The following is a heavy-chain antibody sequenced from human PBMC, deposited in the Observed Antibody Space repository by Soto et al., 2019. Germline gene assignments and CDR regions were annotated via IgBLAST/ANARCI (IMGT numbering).Heavy chain of an antibody. V-gene: IGHV3-30-3*02. CDR3: AKRGGRIGDWYFDY. J-gene: IGHJ4*02. CDR2: ISYDGSNK. D-gene: IGHD2-21*01. CDR1: GFTFSSYA. Sequence: QVQLVESGGGVVQPGRSLRLSCAASGFTFSSYAMHWVRQAPGKGLEWVAVISYDGSNKYYADSVKGRFTISRDNSKNTLYLQMNSLRAEDTAVYYCAKRGGRIGDWYFDYWGQGTLVTVSS.